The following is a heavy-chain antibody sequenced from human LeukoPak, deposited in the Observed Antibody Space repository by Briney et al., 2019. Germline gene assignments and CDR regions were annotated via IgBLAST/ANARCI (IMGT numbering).Heavy chain of an antibody. J-gene: IGHJ5*02. Sequence: GESLKISCQCSGYRFTSYWIGGVRHMPGKGLEWMGIIYPGDSDTRYSLSFQGHVTISADKSISTAYLQWSSLKASDSAMYYCASRPATSYGLYNWFDPWGQGTLVTVSS. CDR2: IYPGDSDT. V-gene: IGHV5-51*01. D-gene: IGHD3-16*01. CDR3: ASRPATSYGLYNWFDP. CDR1: GYRFTSYW.